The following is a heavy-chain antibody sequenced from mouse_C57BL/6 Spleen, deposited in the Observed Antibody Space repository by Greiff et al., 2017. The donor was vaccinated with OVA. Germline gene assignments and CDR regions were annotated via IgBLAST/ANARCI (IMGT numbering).Heavy chain of an antibody. J-gene: IGHJ2*01. D-gene: IGHD2-1*01. V-gene: IGHV8-8*01. CDR3: ARIANYGNYVPFDY. CDR1: GFSLSTFGMG. CDR2: IWWDDDK. Sequence: QVTLKESGPGILQPSQTLSLTCSFSGFSLSTFGMGVGWIRQPSGKGLEWLAHIWWDDDKYYKPALKSRLTISKDTSKNQVFLKIANVDTADTATDYCARIANYGNYVPFDYWGQGTTLTVSS.